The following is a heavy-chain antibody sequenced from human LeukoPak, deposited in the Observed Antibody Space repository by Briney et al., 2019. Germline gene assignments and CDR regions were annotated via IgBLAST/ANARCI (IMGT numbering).Heavy chain of an antibody. CDR2: IIPIFGTA. V-gene: IGHV1-69*06. Sequence: ASVKVSCKASGGTFSSHAISWVRQAPGQGLEWMGGIIPIFGTANYAQKFQGRVTITADKSTSTAYMELSSLRSEDTAVYYCARSVYSGYDLPPRYFDYWGQGTLVTVSS. CDR1: GGTFSSHA. D-gene: IGHD5-12*01. J-gene: IGHJ4*02. CDR3: ARSVYSGYDLPPRYFDY.